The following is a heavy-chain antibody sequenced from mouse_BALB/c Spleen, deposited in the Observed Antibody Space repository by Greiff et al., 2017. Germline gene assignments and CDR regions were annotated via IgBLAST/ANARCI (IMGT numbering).Heavy chain of an antibody. Sequence: QVQLQQSGAELVRPGVSVKISCKGSGYTFTDYAMHWVKQSHAKSLEWIGVISTYYGDASYNQKFKGKATMTVDKSSSTAYMELARLTSEDSAIYYCARGGYYAMDYWGQGTSVTVSS. CDR3: ARGGYYAMDY. J-gene: IGHJ4*01. CDR2: ISTYYGDA. CDR1: GYTFTDYA. V-gene: IGHV1S137*01. D-gene: IGHD1-1*02.